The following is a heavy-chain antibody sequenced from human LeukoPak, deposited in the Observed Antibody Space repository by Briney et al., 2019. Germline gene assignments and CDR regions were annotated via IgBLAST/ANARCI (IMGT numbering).Heavy chain of an antibody. V-gene: IGHV1-8*01. CDR1: GYTFTSYD. CDR3: ARGRAGLWFGELLGLDYYYGMDV. CDR2: MNPNSGHT. J-gene: IGHJ6*02. D-gene: IGHD3-10*01. Sequence: GASVKVSCKASGYTFTSYDINWVRQATGQGLEWMGWMNPNSGHTGYSQKFQGRVTMTRNTSISTAYMELSSLRSEDTAVYYCARGRAGLWFGELLGLDYYYGMDVWGQGTTVTVSS.